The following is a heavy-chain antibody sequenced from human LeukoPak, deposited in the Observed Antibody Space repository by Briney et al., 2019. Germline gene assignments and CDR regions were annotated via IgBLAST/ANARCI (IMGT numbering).Heavy chain of an antibody. V-gene: IGHV3-48*02. J-gene: IGHJ4*02. CDR3: ARGSEGYSSGRYGRYFGY. CDR2: ISSTSSTI. Sequence: GGSLRLSCAASGFTFSSCALNWVRQAPGKGLEWVSYISSTSSTIYYADSVKGRFTISRDNAKNSLFLQMNSLRDEDTAVYYCARGSEGYSSGRYGRYFGYWGQGTMATVSS. CDR1: GFTFSSCA. D-gene: IGHD6-19*01.